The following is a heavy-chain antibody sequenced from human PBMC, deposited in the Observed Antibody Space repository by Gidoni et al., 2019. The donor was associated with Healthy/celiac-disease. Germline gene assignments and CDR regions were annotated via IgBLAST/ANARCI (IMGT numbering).Heavy chain of an antibody. V-gene: IGHV3-33*01. J-gene: IGHJ4*02. CDR1: GCTFSSYG. Sequence: AASGCTFSSYGMHWVRQAPGKRLEWVAGIWYDGSNKYYADSVKGRFTISRDNSKNTLYLQMNSLRAEDTAVYYCARDHCSGGRCITYYFDYWGQGTLVTVSS. CDR3: ARDHCSGGRCITYYFDY. CDR2: IWYDGSNK. D-gene: IGHD2-15*01.